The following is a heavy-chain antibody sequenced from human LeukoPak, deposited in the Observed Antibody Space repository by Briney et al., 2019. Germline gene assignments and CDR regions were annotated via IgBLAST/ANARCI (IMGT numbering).Heavy chain of an antibody. V-gene: IGHV6-1*01. J-gene: IGHJ4*02. CDR3: ARDPVVVVPAAQSPGPGGLDY. CDR2: TYYRSKWYN. CDR1: GDSVSSNSAA. D-gene: IGHD2-2*01. Sequence: SQTLSLTCAISGDSVSSNSAAWNWIRQSPSRGLEWLGRTYYRSKWYNDYAVSVKSRITINPDTSKNQFSLQLNSVTPEDTAVYYCARDPVVVVPAAQSPGPGGLDYWGQGTLITVSS.